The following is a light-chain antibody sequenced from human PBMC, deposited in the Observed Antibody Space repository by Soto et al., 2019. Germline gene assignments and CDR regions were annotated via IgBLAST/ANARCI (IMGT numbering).Light chain of an antibody. J-gene: IGLJ1*01. Sequence: QSVLTQPASVSGSPGQSITISCTDVGSYNLVTWYQQLPGKAPKLVIHEGTQRTSGISYRFSGSRSGNTASLTISDLQAEDEADYYCCSYVGSSTSFVFGAGTKLTVL. CDR1: VGSYNL. CDR3: CSYVGSSTSFV. V-gene: IGLV2-23*01. CDR2: EGT.